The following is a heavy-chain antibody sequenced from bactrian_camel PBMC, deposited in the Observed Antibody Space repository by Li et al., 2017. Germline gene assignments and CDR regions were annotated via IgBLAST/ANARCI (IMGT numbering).Heavy chain of an antibody. J-gene: IGHJ4*01. CDR3: TKVDASIDSNCPLSIGTWGCL. Sequence: HVQLVESGGGSVQAGGSLRLSCVVSGHSRGSNCVGWYRLPPGRAPAEREGIAAIRRDGGETWYAGSVKGRFTISQDSARNTVYLQLNSLKTEDTAMYYCTKVDASIDSNCPLSIGTWGCLRGQETQVTVS. V-gene: IGHV3S45*01. D-gene: IGHD1*01. CDR2: IRRDGGET. CDR1: GHSRGSNC.